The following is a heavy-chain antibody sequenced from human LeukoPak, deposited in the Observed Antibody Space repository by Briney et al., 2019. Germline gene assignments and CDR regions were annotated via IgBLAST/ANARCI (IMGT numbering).Heavy chain of an antibody. V-gene: IGHV3-9*01. CDR1: GFTFDDYA. CDR2: ISWNSGSI. Sequence: PGRSLRLSCAASGFTFDDYAMHWVRQAPGKGLEWVSGISWNSGSIGYADSVKGRFTISRDNAKNSLYLQMNSLRAEDTAVYYCAKTPYYYDSSGYLPFDYWGQGTLVTVSS. J-gene: IGHJ4*02. CDR3: AKTPYYYDSSGYLPFDY. D-gene: IGHD3-22*01.